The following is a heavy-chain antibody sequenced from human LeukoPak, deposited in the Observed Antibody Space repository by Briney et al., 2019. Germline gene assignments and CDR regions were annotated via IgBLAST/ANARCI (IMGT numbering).Heavy chain of an antibody. Sequence: SETLSLTRTVSGGSISSYYWSWIRQPPGKGLEWIGYIYYSGSTNYNPSLKSRVTISVDTSKNQFSLKLSSVTAADTAVYYCARERTYYDSSGYSGWFDPWGQGTLVTVSS. CDR2: IYYSGST. J-gene: IGHJ5*02. CDR1: GGSISSYY. V-gene: IGHV4-59*01. CDR3: ARERTYYDSSGYSGWFDP. D-gene: IGHD3-22*01.